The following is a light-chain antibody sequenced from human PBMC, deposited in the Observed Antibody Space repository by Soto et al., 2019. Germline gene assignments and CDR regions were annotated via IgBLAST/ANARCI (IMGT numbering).Light chain of an antibody. V-gene: IGKV1-39*01. CDR2: TVS. CDR1: QSIRRS. CDR3: QQSYSRPRG. Sequence: DIQMTQSPSSLSASVGDRVTITCRASQSIRRSLNWYQQKPGKAPNLLIHTVSSLESGVPSRFSGCGSGTDFTLTITNLQPEDFATYFCQQSYSRPRGFGQGTKVDIK. J-gene: IGKJ1*01.